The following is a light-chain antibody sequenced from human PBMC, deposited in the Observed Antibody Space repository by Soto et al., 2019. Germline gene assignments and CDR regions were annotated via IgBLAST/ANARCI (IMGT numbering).Light chain of an antibody. CDR3: QQRYKSPLT. CDR1: QSIVDY. J-gene: IGKJ3*01. V-gene: IGKV3-11*01. CDR2: DAS. Sequence: EIVLTQSPATLSLSPGERATLSCRASQSIVDYLAWYQHKPGQAPRLLIYDASKRATGIPARFSGSGSGTDFTLTISSLEPEDFAVYYCQQRYKSPLTFGPGTKVDIK.